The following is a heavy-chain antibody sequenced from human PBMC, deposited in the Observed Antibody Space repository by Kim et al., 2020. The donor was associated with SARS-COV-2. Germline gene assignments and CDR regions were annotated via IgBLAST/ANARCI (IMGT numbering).Heavy chain of an antibody. CDR3: AKKYLRLAGSDPFDA. Sequence: GGSLRLSCAASGFTFSTYVMSWVRQAPGKGLERVSGISMSGDSTYYADSVKGRFTVSRDNSKNALYLQMNNLRAEDMAVYYCAKKYLRLAGSDPFDAWGQGTVVTVSS. V-gene: IGHV3-23*01. D-gene: IGHD6-19*01. CDR1: GFTFSTYV. CDR2: ISMSGDST. J-gene: IGHJ4*02.